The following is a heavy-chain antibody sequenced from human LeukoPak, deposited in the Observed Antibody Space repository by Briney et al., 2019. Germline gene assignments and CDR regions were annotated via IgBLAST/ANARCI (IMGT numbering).Heavy chain of an antibody. CDR2: ISAYNGNT. J-gene: IGHJ4*02. V-gene: IGHV1-18*04. Sequence: ASVKVSCKASGYTFTSYYMHWVRQAPGQGLEWMGWISAYNGNTNYAQKLQGRVTMTTDTSTSTAYMELRSLRSDDTAVYYCARVAHDYGDPGDYWGQGTLVTVSS. CDR3: ARVAHDYGDPGDY. D-gene: IGHD4-17*01. CDR1: GYTFTSYY.